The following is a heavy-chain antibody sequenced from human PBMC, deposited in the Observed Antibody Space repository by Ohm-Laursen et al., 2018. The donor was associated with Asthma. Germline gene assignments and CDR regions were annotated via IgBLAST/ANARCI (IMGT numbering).Heavy chain of an antibody. D-gene: IGHD1-26*01. CDR3: AKDQEWELPNNFDY. CDR2: ISGSGGST. Sequence: LSLTCAASGFTFSSYAMSWVRQAPGKGLEWVSAISGSGGSTYYADSVKGRFTISRDNSKNTLYLQMSSLRAEDTAVYYCAKDQEWELPNNFDYWGQGTLVTVSS. CDR1: GFTFSSYA. J-gene: IGHJ4*02. V-gene: IGHV3-23*01.